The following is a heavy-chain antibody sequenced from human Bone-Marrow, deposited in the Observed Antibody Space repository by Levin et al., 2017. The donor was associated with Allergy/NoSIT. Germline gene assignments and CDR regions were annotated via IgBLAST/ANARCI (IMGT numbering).Heavy chain of an antibody. Sequence: GESLKISCAASGFTFSNYWMSWVRQAPGKGLEWVANIRDDGGEKYYVDSVKGRFTISRDNAKNTLYLQMNSLRVEDTAVYYCGVTPRRDPFDYWGQGTLVTVSS. CDR3: GVTPRRDPFDY. J-gene: IGHJ4*02. V-gene: IGHV3-7*01. D-gene: IGHD2-21*02. CDR1: GFTFSNYW. CDR2: IRDDGGEK.